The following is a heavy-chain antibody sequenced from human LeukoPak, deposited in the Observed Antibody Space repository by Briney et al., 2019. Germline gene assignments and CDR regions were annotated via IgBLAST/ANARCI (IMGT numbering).Heavy chain of an antibody. J-gene: IGHJ4*02. CDR1: GGSISSYY. D-gene: IGHD6-19*01. CDR3: ARGLRGYSSGWYYFDY. V-gene: IGHV4-59*01. CDR2: IYYSGST. Sequence: SETLSLTCTVSGGSISSYYWSWIRQPPGKGLEWIGYIYYSGSTNYNPSLKSRVTISVDTSKNQFSLKLSSVTAADTAVYYCARGLRGYSSGWYYFDYWGQGTLVTVSS.